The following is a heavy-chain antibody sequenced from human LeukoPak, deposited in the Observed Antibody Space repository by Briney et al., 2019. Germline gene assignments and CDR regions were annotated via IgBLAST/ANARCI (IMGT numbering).Heavy chain of an antibody. CDR2: ISGSGGRT. Sequence: GGSLRLSCAASGFTFSSYAMSWVRQAPGKGLEWVSAISGSGGRTYYADSVKGRFTISRDNSKNTLYLQMNSLRAEDTAVYYCARAGIAVAGTPHAFDIWGQGTMVTVSS. D-gene: IGHD6-19*01. CDR1: GFTFSSYA. V-gene: IGHV3-23*01. CDR3: ARAGIAVAGTPHAFDI. J-gene: IGHJ3*02.